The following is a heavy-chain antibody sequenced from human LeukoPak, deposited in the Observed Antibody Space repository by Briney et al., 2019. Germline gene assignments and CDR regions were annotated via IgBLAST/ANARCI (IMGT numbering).Heavy chain of an antibody. V-gene: IGHV3-48*03. CDR3: GRVVPAANDAFDI. Sequence: GGSLRLSCAASGFTFSSYEMNWVRQAPGKGLEWVSYISSSGSTIYYADSVKGRFTISRDNAKNSLYLQMNSLRAEDTAVYYCGRVVPAANDAFDIWGQGTMVTVSS. D-gene: IGHD2-2*01. CDR2: ISSSGSTI. J-gene: IGHJ3*02. CDR1: GFTFSSYE.